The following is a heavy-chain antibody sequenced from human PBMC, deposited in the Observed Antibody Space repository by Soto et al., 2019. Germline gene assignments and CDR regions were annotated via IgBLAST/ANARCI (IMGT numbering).Heavy chain of an antibody. CDR3: ARDAGVIYVSKLDP. J-gene: IGHJ5*02. Sequence: SETLSLTCTVSGGSVSSGGYYWSWIRQPPGKGLEWIGYMYDSGTTNYNPSLKSRVTISIDTSKNQISLTLTSVTAADTAVYYCARDAGVIYVSKLDPWGRGTLVTVSS. D-gene: IGHD2-8*01. V-gene: IGHV4-61*08. CDR1: GGSVSSGGYY. CDR2: MYDSGTT.